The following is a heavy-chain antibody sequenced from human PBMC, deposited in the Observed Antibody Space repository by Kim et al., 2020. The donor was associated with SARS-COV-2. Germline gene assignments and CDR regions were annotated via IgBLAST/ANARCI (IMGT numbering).Heavy chain of an antibody. J-gene: IGHJ5*02. D-gene: IGHD5-12*01. CDR3: ARQGVATTSYNWFDP. CDR2: IYYSGST. Sequence: SETLSLTCTVSGGSISSSSYYWGWIRQPPGKGLEWIGSIYYSGSTYYNPSLKSRVTISVDTSKNQFSLKLSSVTAADTAVYYCARQGVATTSYNWFDPWGQGTLVTVSS. V-gene: IGHV4-39*01. CDR1: GGSISSSSYY.